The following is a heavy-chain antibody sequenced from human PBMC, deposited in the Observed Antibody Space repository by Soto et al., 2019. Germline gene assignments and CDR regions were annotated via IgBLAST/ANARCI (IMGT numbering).Heavy chain of an antibody. CDR3: ARDGNYYGSGGHAPRDV. CDR2: ISSSSSYI. Sequence: EVQLVESGGGLVKPGGSLRLSCAASGFTFSSYSMNWVRQAPGKGLEWVSSISSSSSYIYYADSVKGRFTISRDNAKNSLYLQMNSQRAEDTAVYYCARDGNYYGSGGHAPRDVWGQGTTVTVSS. J-gene: IGHJ6*02. D-gene: IGHD3-10*01. CDR1: GFTFSSYS. V-gene: IGHV3-21*01.